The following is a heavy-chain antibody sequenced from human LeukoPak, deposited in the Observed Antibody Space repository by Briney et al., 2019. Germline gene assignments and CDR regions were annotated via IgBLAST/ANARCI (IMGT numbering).Heavy chain of an antibody. V-gene: IGHV1-2*02. CDR2: INPNSGGT. D-gene: IGHD5-18*01. CDR1: GYTFTGYY. CDR3: ARGGYSYDYSGYYYYMDV. Sequence: ASVKVSCKASGYTFTGYYMHWVRQAPGQGLEWMGWINPNSGGTNYAQKFQGRVTMTRDTSISTAYMELSRLRSDDTAVYYCARGGYSYDYSGYYYYMDVWGKGTTVTVSS. J-gene: IGHJ6*03.